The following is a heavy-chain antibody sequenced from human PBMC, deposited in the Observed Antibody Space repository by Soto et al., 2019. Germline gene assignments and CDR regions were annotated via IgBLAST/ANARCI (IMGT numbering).Heavy chain of an antibody. CDR3: ARHGYNYGGGYFDY. J-gene: IGHJ4*02. CDR1: GVTVSRNY. V-gene: IGHV3-66*04. Sequence: EVQLVESGGGLVQPGGSLRLSGAASGVTVSRNYMSWVLQAPGKGLEWVSVIYSGGSTYYADSVKGRFTISRENYKNTLYLQMNSLRAEDTAVYYCARHGYNYGGGYFDYWGQGTLVTVSS. CDR2: IYSGGST. D-gene: IGHD5-18*01.